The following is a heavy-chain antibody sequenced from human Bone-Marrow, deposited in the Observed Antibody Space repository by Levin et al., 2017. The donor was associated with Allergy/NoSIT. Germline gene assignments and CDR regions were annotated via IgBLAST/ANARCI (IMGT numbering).Heavy chain of an antibody. J-gene: IGHJ3*02. CDR3: ARADYDRSGYYIVNGFDI. D-gene: IGHD3-22*01. Sequence: AGGSLRLSCAVSGFTLSDYWMHWVRQVPGKGLVWVSRINSDGSKINYADSVKGRFTISRDNAKNTLYLHMNSLRVEDTAVYYCARADYDRSGYYIVNGFDIWGQGTMLTVSS. CDR2: INSDGSKI. V-gene: IGHV3-74*01. CDR1: GFTLSDYW.